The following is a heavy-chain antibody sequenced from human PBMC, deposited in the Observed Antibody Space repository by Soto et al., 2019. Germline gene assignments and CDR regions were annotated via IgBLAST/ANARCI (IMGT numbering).Heavy chain of an antibody. D-gene: IGHD4-17*01. CDR2: ISGSGGST. CDR3: AKDLWGSHDYGDYFGY. V-gene: IGHV3-23*01. CDR1: GFTFSSYA. J-gene: IGHJ4*02. Sequence: LRLSCAASGFTFSSYAMSWVRQAPGKGLEWVSAISGSGGSTYYADSVKGRFTISRDNSKNTLYLQMNSLRAEDTAVYYCAKDLWGSHDYGDYFGYWGQGTLVTVSS.